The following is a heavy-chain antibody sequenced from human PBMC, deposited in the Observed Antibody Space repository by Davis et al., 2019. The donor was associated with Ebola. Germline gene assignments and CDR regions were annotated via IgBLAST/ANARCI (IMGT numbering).Heavy chain of an antibody. V-gene: IGHV4-61*01. CDR3: ARIHSGGGWNWMLDY. Sequence: SETLSLTCTVSGGSVSSGSYYWSWIRQPPGKGLEWIGYIYYSGSTKYNPSLKSRVTMSVDTSKNQFSLKLSSVTAADTAVYYCARIHSGGGWNWMLDYWGQGTLVTVSS. CDR1: GGSVSSGSYY. CDR2: IYYSGST. D-gene: IGHD1-7*01. J-gene: IGHJ4*02.